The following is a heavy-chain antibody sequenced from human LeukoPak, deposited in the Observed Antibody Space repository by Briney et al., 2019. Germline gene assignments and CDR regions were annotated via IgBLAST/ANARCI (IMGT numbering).Heavy chain of an antibody. CDR1: GYSFTSHY. D-gene: IGHD4-23*01. J-gene: IGHJ5*02. V-gene: IGHV1-46*01. CDR2: INPRGTST. Sequence: ASVKVSCKASGYSFTSHYMHWVRQAPGQGLEWMGLINPRGTSTIYAEKFQGRSIMTMDMATTTDYMGLSSLKSDDTAVYYCARGNSIHERGWWFDPWGQGTLVTVSS. CDR3: ARGNSIHERGWWFDP.